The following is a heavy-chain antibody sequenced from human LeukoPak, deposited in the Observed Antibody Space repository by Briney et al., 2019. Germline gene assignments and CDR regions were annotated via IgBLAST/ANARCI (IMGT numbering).Heavy chain of an antibody. Sequence: EASVKVSCKASGYTFTRYYMHWVRQAPGQGLEWMGIIKPSGGSTRCAQKFQGRVTMTWDTSTSTVYMELSSLRSEDTAVYYCAREEEGGTFDYWGQGTLVTVSS. D-gene: IGHD3-16*01. CDR3: AREEEGGTFDY. CDR1: GYTFTRYY. V-gene: IGHV1-46*01. CDR2: IKPSGGST. J-gene: IGHJ4*02.